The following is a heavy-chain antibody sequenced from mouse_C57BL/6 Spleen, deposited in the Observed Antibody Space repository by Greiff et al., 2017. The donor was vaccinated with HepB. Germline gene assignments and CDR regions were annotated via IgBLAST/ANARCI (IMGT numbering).Heavy chain of an antibody. CDR3: ARAPLGYFDV. V-gene: IGHV1-18*01. CDR1: GYTFTDYN. Sequence: EVQLQQSGPELVKPGASVKIPCKASGYTFTDYNMDWVKQSHGKSLEWIGDINPNNGGTIYNQKFKGKATLTVDKSSSTAYMELRSLTSEDTAGYYCARAPLGYFDVWGTGTTVTVSS. CDR2: INPNNGGT. J-gene: IGHJ1*03.